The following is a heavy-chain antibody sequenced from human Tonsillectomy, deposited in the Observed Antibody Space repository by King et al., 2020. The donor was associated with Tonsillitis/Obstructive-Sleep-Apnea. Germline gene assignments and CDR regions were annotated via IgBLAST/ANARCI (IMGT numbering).Heavy chain of an antibody. D-gene: IGHD2-15*01. CDR2: LNQDGGVK. CDR1: GFTFSTYW. Sequence: VQLVESGGDLVQPGGSLRLSCAASGFTFSTYWMSWVRQAPGKGLEWVATLNQDGGVKHYVDSLKGRFTVSRDNAENSLYLQMNSLRVDDTAVYYCARLRDSCTTYDFWGQGALVTVSS. CDR3: ARLRDSCTTYDF. V-gene: IGHV3-7*01. J-gene: IGHJ4*02.